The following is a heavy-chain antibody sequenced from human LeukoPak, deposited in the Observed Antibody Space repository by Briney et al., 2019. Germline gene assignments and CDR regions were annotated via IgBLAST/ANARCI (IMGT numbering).Heavy chain of an antibody. Sequence: PGGSLRLSCAVSGFTFSIYAMSWVRQVPGKGREWVSAISGSGGSTYYADSVKGRFTTARDNSKNTLHLQMDSLRAEDTAVYYCAKVLNGIMIAFGGVIIDYWVQGTQVTVPS. D-gene: IGHD3-16*02. J-gene: IGHJ4*02. CDR1: GFTFSIYA. CDR2: ISGSGGST. V-gene: IGHV3-23*01. CDR3: AKVLNGIMIAFGGVIIDY.